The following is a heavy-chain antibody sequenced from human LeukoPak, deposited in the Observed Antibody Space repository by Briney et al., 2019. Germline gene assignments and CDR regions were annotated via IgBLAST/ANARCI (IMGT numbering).Heavy chain of an antibody. D-gene: IGHD6-6*01. Sequence: GGSLRLSCAASGFTFSSYAMSWVRQAPGKGLEWVSAISGSGGSTYYADSVKGRFTISRDNSKNTLYLQVNSLRAEDTAVYYCAKHGSGSSITGYWGQGTLVTVSS. CDR2: ISGSGGST. CDR3: AKHGSGSSITGY. CDR1: GFTFSSYA. V-gene: IGHV3-23*01. J-gene: IGHJ4*02.